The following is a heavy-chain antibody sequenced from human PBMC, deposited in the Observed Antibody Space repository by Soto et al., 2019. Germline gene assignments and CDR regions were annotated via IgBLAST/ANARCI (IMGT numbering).Heavy chain of an antibody. V-gene: IGHV3-66*01. D-gene: IGHD3-22*01. CDR1: GFTVSSNY. CDR2: IYSGGST. J-gene: IGHJ4*02. Sequence: GGSLRLSCAASGFTVSSNYMSWVRQAPGKGLEWVSVIYSGGSTYYADSMKGRFTISRDNSKNTLYLQMNSLRAEDTAVYYCARDRTPHYYDSSGSDYWGQGTLVTVSS. CDR3: ARDRTPHYYDSSGSDY.